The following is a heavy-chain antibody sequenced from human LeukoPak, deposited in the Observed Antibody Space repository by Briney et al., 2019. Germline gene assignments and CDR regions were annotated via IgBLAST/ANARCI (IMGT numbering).Heavy chain of an antibody. D-gene: IGHD7-27*01. CDR1: GGSISSSSYY. CDR2: IYYSGST. Sequence: SETLSLTCTVSGGSISSSSYYWGWIRQPAGKGLEWIGSIYYSGSTYYNPSLKSRVTISVDTSKNQFSLKLSSVTAADTAVYYCARRLTGDRRFDYWGQGTLVTVSS. CDR3: ARRLTGDRRFDY. V-gene: IGHV4-39*01. J-gene: IGHJ4*02.